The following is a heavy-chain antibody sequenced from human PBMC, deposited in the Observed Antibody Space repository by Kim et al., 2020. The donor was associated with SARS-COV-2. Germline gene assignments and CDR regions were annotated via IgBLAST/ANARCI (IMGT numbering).Heavy chain of an antibody. J-gene: IGHJ4*02. V-gene: IGHV3-64D*09. CDR3: VKDWRAVAGNS. CDR1: GFTFSSSA. CDR2: ISSYGLST. D-gene: IGHD6-19*01. Sequence: GGSLRLSCSASGFTFSSSAMHWVRQAPGKGLEYVSAISSYGLSTYYADSVKGRFTISRDNSNNTLYLQMSSLRADDTAVYYCVKDWRAVAGNSWGQGTLVTVSS.